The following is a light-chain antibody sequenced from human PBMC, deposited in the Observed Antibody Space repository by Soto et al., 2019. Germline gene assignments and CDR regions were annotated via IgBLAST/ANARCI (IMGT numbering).Light chain of an antibody. CDR3: QQYGISPWT. CDR2: AAS. Sequence: EVVMTQSPATLSVSPGERATLSCRASQSVSSNFLAWYQQKPAQAPRLLIYAASNRATGIPDRFSGSGSGTEFTLTVSRLEPDDFAVYYCQQYGISPWTFGQGTKVDIK. V-gene: IGKV3-20*01. J-gene: IGKJ1*01. CDR1: QSVSSNF.